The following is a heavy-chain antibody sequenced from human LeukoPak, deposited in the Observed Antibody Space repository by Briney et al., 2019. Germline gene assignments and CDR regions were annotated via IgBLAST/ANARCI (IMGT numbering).Heavy chain of an antibody. CDR3: ARSLGGPGYYDFWSGYNTAYYYYGMDV. CDR2: INHSGST. CDR1: GGSFSGYY. V-gene: IGHV4-34*01. J-gene: IGHJ6*02. D-gene: IGHD3-3*01. Sequence: SETLSLTCAVYGGSFSGYYWSWIRQPPGKGLEWIGEINHSGSTNYNPSLKSRVTISVDTSKNQFSLKLSSVTAADTAVYYCARSLGGPGYYDFWSGYNTAYYYYGMDVWGQGTTVTVS.